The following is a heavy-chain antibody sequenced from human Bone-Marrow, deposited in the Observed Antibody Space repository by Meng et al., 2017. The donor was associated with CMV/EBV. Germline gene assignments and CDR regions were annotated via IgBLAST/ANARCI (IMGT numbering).Heavy chain of an antibody. J-gene: IGHJ4*02. CDR2: IYWNDDK. D-gene: IGHD6-13*01. V-gene: IGHV2-5*01. CDR3: AHRRDSSSWYYFDY. Sequence: SGPTRVKPTQTLTLTCTFSGFSLSTSGVGVGRIRQPPGKALEWLALIYWNDDKRYSPSLKSRLTITKDTSKNQVVLTMTNMDPVDTATYYCAHRRDSSSWYYFDYWGQGTLVTVSS. CDR1: GFSLSTSGVG.